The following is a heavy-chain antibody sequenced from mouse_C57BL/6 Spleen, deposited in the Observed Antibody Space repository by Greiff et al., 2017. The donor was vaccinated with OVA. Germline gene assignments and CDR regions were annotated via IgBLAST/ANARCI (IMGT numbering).Heavy chain of an antibody. D-gene: IGHD1-1*01. V-gene: IGHV5-6*01. J-gene: IGHJ2*01. CDR2: ISSGGSYT. CDR1: GFTFSSYG. CDR3: ASSSYNY. Sequence: EVQGVESGGDLVKPGGSLKLSCAASGFTFSSYGMSWVRQTPDKRLEWVATISSGGSYTYYPDSVKGRFTISRDNAKNTLYLQMSSLKSEDTAMYYCASSSYNYWGQGTTLTVSS.